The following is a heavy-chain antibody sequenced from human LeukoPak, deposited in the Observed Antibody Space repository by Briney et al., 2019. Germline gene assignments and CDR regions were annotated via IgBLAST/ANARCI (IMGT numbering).Heavy chain of an antibody. CDR1: GFTFSSYW. D-gene: IGHD3-10*01. CDR2: IDQDGSAK. CDR3: ASGYFVSGSYLAGYFDY. J-gene: IGHJ4*02. Sequence: GGSLRLSCAASGFTFSSYWMSWVRQAPGKGLEWMANIDQDGSAKYYVDSVKGRFTISRDNAKNSLYLQMSSLGAEDTAVYYCASGYFVSGSYLAGYFDYWGQGTLVTVSS. V-gene: IGHV3-7*05.